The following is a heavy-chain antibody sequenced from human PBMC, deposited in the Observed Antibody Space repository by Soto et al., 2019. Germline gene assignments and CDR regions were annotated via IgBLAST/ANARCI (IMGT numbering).Heavy chain of an antibody. Sequence: ASVKVSFKVSGYTLTELSMHWLRQAPGKGLEWMGGFDPEDGETIYAQKFQGRVTMTEDTSTDTAYMELSSLRSEDTAVYYCATSVVSGWYDNWFDPWGQGTLVTVSS. V-gene: IGHV1-24*01. CDR3: ATSVVSGWYDNWFDP. CDR1: GYTLTELS. D-gene: IGHD6-19*01. J-gene: IGHJ5*02. CDR2: FDPEDGET.